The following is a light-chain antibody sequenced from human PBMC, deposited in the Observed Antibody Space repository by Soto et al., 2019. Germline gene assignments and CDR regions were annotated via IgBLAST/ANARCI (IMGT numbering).Light chain of an antibody. CDR3: QHYETYPA. J-gene: IGKJ1*01. V-gene: IGKV1-5*01. Sequence: DIQMTQSPSTLSASVGDSVTIACRASQSISSWLAWYQQKPGIAPKLLISDASSLESGVPSRFSGSGSGTEFPPTISRLQPDDVATYYCQHYETYPAFGQGNKVEIK. CDR2: DAS. CDR1: QSISSW.